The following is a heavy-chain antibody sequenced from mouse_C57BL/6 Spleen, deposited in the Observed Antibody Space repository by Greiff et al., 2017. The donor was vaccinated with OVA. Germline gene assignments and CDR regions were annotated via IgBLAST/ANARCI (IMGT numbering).Heavy chain of an antibody. D-gene: IGHD1-1*01. CDR2: INPNNGGT. V-gene: IGHV1-18*01. J-gene: IGHJ3*01. CDR1: GYTFTDYN. Sequence: EVQRVESGPELVKPGASVKIPCKASGYTFTDYNMDWVKQSHGKSLEWIGDINPNNGGTIYNQKFKGKATLTVDKSSSTAYMELRSLTSEDTAVYYCARDSYYYGSSYGFAYWGQGTLVTVSA. CDR3: ARDSYYYGSSYGFAY.